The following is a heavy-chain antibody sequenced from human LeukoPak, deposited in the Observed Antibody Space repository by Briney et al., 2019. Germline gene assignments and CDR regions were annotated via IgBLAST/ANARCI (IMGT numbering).Heavy chain of an antibody. V-gene: IGHV1-69*13. Sequence: SVKVSCKASGGTFSSYAISWVRQAPGQGLEWMGGIIPIFGTANYAQKFQGRVTITADESTSTAYMELSSLRSEDTAVYYCARDNLSRQLVHNNWFDPWGQGTLVTLSS. CDR2: IIPIFGTA. CDR3: ARDNLSRQLVHNNWFDP. J-gene: IGHJ5*02. D-gene: IGHD6-13*01. CDR1: GGTFSSYA.